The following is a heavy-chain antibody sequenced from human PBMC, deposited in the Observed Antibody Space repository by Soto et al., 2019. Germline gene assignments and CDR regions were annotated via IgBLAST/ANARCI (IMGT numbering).Heavy chain of an antibody. J-gene: IGHJ6*04. Sequence: QVQLVESGGGVVQPGRSLRLSCAASGFTFSSYGMHWVRQAPGKGLEWVAVISYDGSNKYYADSVKGRFTISRDNSKNRLYVQMNGLRAEDTGVYYCANGYGGHDGMGVWGEGTAVTVSS. D-gene: IGHD4-17*01. CDR3: ANGYGGHDGMGV. CDR2: ISYDGSNK. V-gene: IGHV3-30*18. CDR1: GFTFSSYG.